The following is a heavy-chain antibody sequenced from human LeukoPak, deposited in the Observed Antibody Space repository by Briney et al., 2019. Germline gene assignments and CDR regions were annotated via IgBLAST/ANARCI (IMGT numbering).Heavy chain of an antibody. V-gene: IGHV1-46*01. D-gene: IGHD3-22*01. CDR1: GYTFTSYY. Sequence: ASVKVSCKASGYTFTSYYIHWVRQAPGQGLEWMGIINPTSGSTSYAQKFQGRVTITRNTSISTAYMELSSLRSEDTAVYYCARGRNYYDRSYYYYMDVWGKGTTVTVSS. CDR3: ARGRNYYDRSYYYYMDV. CDR2: INPTSGST. J-gene: IGHJ6*03.